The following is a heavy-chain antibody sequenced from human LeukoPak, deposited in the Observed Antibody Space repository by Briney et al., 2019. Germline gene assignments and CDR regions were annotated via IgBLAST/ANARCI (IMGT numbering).Heavy chain of an antibody. D-gene: IGHD3/OR15-3a*01. CDR3: ARGWTGDPAPYFFDY. CDR2: INWNGGRT. Sequence: GGSLRLSCAASGFTFDHYGPSWVRQAPGKGLEWVSSINWNGGRTGYADSVKGRFTISRDNAKNSLYLQMNSLRAEDTALYYCARGWTGDPAPYFFDYWGQGILVTVSS. V-gene: IGHV3-20*04. CDR1: GFTFDHYG. J-gene: IGHJ4*02.